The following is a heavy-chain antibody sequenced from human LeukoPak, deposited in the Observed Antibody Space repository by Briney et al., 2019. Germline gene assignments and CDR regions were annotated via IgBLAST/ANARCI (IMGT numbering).Heavy chain of an antibody. D-gene: IGHD6-6*01. CDR3: ATIAGSSSY. CDR2: IYYTGST. Sequence: SETLSLTCTVSGVSFSAYYWTWYRQPPGKELEWIGYIYYTGSTNCNPSLKSRVTISVDTSNYQFSLKLSSVTAAETAVYYCATIAGSSSYWCQGTLVTVSS. V-gene: IGHV4-59*08. CDR1: GVSFSAYY. J-gene: IGHJ4*02.